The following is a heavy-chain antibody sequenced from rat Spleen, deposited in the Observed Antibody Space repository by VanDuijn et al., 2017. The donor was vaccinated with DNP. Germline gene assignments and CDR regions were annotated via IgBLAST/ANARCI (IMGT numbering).Heavy chain of an antibody. CDR2: ITTNGGDT. CDR3: ARHGYGYWYFDF. D-gene: IGHD1-11*01. J-gene: IGHJ1*01. V-gene: IGHV5-25*01. Sequence: EVQLVESGGGLVQSGRSLKLSCAASGFTFSHYDMAWVRQAPTKGLEWVASITTNGGDTYYRDSVKGRFTVSRDNAKSTLYLHMDSLRSEDTATYYCARHGYGYWYFDFWGPGTMVTVSS. CDR1: GFTFSHYD.